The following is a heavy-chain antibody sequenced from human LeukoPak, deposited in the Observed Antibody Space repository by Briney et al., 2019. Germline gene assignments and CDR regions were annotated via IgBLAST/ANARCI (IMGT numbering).Heavy chain of an antibody. Sequence: GRSLRLSCAASGFTFSSYAMHWVRQAPGKGLEWVAVISYDGSNKYYADSVKGRFTISRDNSKNTLYLQMNSLRAEDTAVYYCARGRRASWNDGGDAFDIWGQGTIVTVSS. CDR3: ARGRRASWNDGGDAFDI. J-gene: IGHJ3*02. CDR1: GFTFSSYA. CDR2: ISYDGSNK. V-gene: IGHV3-30*04. D-gene: IGHD1-1*01.